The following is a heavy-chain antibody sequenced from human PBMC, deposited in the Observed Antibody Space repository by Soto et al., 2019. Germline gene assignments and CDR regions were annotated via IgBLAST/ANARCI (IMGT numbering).Heavy chain of an antibody. V-gene: IGHV3-23*01. CDR2: ISGSGGST. CDR1: GFTFSSYA. CDR3: AKLFSRDIVVVPAAILHYYYMDV. D-gene: IGHD2-2*01. Sequence: GGSLRLSCAASGFTFSSYAMSWVRQAPGKGLEWVSAISGSGGSTYYADSVKGRFTISRDNSKNTLYLQINSLRAEDTSVYYCAKLFSRDIVVVPAAILHYYYMDVWGKGTTVTVSS. J-gene: IGHJ6*03.